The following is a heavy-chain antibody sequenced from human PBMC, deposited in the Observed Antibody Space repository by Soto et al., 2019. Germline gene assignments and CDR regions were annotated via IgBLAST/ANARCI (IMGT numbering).Heavy chain of an antibody. D-gene: IGHD6-13*01. Sequence: ASVKVSCKASGYTFTGYYMHWVRQAPGQRLEWMGWINAGNGNTKYSQKFQGRVTITRDTSTSTAYMELSSLRSEDTAVYYCARAATESYSSSWYPWFDPWGQGTLVTVSS. CDR2: INAGNGNT. V-gene: IGHV1-3*01. CDR3: ARAATESYSSSWYPWFDP. CDR1: GYTFTGYY. J-gene: IGHJ5*02.